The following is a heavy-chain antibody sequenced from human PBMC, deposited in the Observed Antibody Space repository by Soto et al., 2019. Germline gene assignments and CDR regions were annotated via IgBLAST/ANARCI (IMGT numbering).Heavy chain of an antibody. D-gene: IGHD6-6*01. J-gene: IGHJ5*02. CDR3: ARGRSSPNFDP. CDR2: LIPIFGAA. Sequence: QVQLVQSGAEVRKPGSSVKVSCKISGGTFTNYVISWLRQAPGQGLEWMGGLIPIFGAANRAQKFQGRVTITAHESTSTVNMELSSLTSEDTAVYYCARGRSSPNFDPWGQGTLVTVSS. CDR1: GGTFTNYV. V-gene: IGHV1-69*01.